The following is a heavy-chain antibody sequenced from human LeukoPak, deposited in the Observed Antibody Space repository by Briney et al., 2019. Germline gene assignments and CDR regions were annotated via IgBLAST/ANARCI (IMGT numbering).Heavy chain of an antibody. V-gene: IGHV3-23*01. J-gene: IGHJ5*02. CDR1: GFTFSSYA. Sequence: GGSLRLSCAASGFTFSSYAMSWVRQAPGKGLEWVSAISGSGGSTYYADSVKGRFTISRDNSKNTLYLQMNSLRAEDTAVYYRAKDRYCSSTSCSPNWFDPWGQGTLVTVSS. CDR3: AKDRYCSSTSCSPNWFDP. D-gene: IGHD2-2*01. CDR2: ISGSGGST.